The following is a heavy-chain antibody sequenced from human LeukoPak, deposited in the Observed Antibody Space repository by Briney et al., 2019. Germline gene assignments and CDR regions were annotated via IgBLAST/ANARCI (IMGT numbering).Heavy chain of an antibody. V-gene: IGHV3-7*01. J-gene: IGHJ4*02. Sequence: PGGSLRLSCVASGFTFSSYWINWVRQAPGKGLEWVANIKEDGSARYYADSVRGRFTISRDNAKNSLYLPITSLGVEDTAVYYCARVATWSAGAFWGQGSLVTVYS. CDR1: GFTFSSYW. D-gene: IGHD6-25*01. CDR2: IKEDGSAR. CDR3: ARVATWSAGAF.